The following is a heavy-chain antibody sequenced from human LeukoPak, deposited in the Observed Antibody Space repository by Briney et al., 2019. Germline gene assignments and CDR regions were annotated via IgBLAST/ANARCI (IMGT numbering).Heavy chain of an antibody. Sequence: PGGSLRLSCAASGFTFSSYAMSWVRQAPGKGLEWVSAISGSGGSTYYADSVKGRFTISRDNSKNTLYLQMNSLRAEDTAVYYCAKSRDEYSSSSVGEWGQGTLVTVSS. CDR2: ISGSGGST. V-gene: IGHV3-23*01. CDR3: AKSRDEYSSSSVGE. CDR1: GFTFSSYA. D-gene: IGHD6-6*01. J-gene: IGHJ4*02.